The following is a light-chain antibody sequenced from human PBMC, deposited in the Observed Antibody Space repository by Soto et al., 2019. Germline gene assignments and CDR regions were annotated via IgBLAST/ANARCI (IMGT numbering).Light chain of an antibody. CDR1: QSISSY. J-gene: IGKJ1*01. CDR2: DAS. V-gene: IGKV1-5*01. CDR3: LQYDNHSWT. Sequence: DIQMTQSPSSLSASVGDRVTITCRASQSISSYLNWYQQKPGKAPKLLIYDASSFESGVPSRFSGSGSGTEFTLTISSLQPDDVATYYCLQYDNHSWTFGQGTKVDIK.